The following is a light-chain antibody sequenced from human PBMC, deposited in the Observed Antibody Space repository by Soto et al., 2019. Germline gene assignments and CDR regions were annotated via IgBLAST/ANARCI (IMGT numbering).Light chain of an antibody. V-gene: IGKV3-20*01. CDR3: QQYGSSLWT. CDR1: QSVSYY. Sequence: EIVMTQSPATLSVSPGERATLSCRASQSVSYYLAWYQQKPGQAPRLLIYDASSRATGIPDRFSGSGSGTDFTLTISRLEPEDFAVYYCQQYGSSLWTFGQGTKV. CDR2: DAS. J-gene: IGKJ1*01.